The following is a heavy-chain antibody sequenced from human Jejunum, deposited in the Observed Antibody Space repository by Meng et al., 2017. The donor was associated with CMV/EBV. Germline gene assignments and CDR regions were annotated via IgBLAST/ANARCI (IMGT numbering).Heavy chain of an antibody. J-gene: IGHJ4*02. CDR3: ARDRTSVVVPAALLY. Sequence: SGFTFRRYPMRWVRQAPGKGLEWVAVISYDGGNKYYADSVKDRFTISRDNSNNTLYLQLDSLRAEDTAVYYCARDRTSVVVPAALLYWGQGTLVTVSS. D-gene: IGHD2-2*01. CDR1: GFTFRRYP. V-gene: IGHV3-30-3*01. CDR2: ISYDGGNK.